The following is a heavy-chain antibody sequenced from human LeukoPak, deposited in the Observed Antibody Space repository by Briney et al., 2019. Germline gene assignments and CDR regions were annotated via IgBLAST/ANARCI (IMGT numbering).Heavy chain of an antibody. V-gene: IGHV3-30*03. J-gene: IGHJ3*02. CDR3: VRVGTSFDI. CDR1: GFTLSSYG. D-gene: IGHD7-27*01. Sequence: GGSLRLSCAASGFTLSSYGMHWVRQAPGKGLEGVAGISYAGSEKYYADSVKGRFTISRDKAKNSMDMQMNSLRAQDTAVHSCVRVGTSFDIWGQRTMVTVSS. CDR2: ISYAGSEK.